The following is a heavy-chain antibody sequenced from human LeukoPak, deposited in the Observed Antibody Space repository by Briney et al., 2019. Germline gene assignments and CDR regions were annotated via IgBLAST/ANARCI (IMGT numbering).Heavy chain of an antibody. D-gene: IGHD2-2*01. V-gene: IGHV3-23*01. Sequence: GGSLRLSCAASGFTFSSYAMSWVRQAPGKGLEWVSAISGSGGSTYYADSVKGRCTISRDNSKNTLYLQMNSLRAEDTAVYYCAKDRIDCSSTSCYYWFDPWGRGTLVTVSS. CDR3: AKDRIDCSSTSCYYWFDP. CDR1: GFTFSSYA. J-gene: IGHJ5*02. CDR2: ISGSGGST.